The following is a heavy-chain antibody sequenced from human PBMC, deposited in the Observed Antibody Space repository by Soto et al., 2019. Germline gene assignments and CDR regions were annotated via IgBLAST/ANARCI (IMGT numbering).Heavy chain of an antibody. D-gene: IGHD5-18*01. CDR3: AKDGYGSDWFDP. CDR1: GFTFSSYA. J-gene: IGHJ5*02. Sequence: HPGGSLRLSCAASGFTFSSYAMSWVRQAPGKGLEWVSAISGSGGSTYYADSVKGRFTISRDNSKNTLYLQMNSLRAEDTAVYYCAKDGYGSDWFDPWGQGTLVTVSS. V-gene: IGHV3-23*01. CDR2: ISGSGGST.